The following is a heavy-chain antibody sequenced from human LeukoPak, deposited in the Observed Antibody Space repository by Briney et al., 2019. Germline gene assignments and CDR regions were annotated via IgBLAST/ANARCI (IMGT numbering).Heavy chain of an antibody. Sequence: ASVKVSCKASGYTFTGYYMPWVRQAPGQGLEWMGWINPNSGGTNYAQKFQGRVSMTRDTSISTAYMELSRLRSDDTAVYYCARVVAAAVSHWFDPWGQGTLVTVSS. CDR2: INPNSGGT. V-gene: IGHV1-2*02. D-gene: IGHD6-13*01. J-gene: IGHJ5*02. CDR1: GYTFTGYY. CDR3: ARVVAAAVSHWFDP.